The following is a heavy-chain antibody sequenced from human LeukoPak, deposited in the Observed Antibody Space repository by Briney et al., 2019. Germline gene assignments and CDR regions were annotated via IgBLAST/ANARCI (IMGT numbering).Heavy chain of an antibody. CDR3: ARESYDRSGNYPRDFAS. CDR2: ISSGSIYA. J-gene: IGHJ4*02. V-gene: IGHV3-21*01. D-gene: IGHD3-22*01. Sequence: PGGSLTLSCAASGFTFSRHGMNWVRQAPGKGLEWISSISSGSIYAHYSDSVEGRFSISRDDANSFLYLQMSSLRAEDTAVYYCARESYDRSGNYPRDFASWGQGTLVTVSS. CDR1: GFTFSRHG.